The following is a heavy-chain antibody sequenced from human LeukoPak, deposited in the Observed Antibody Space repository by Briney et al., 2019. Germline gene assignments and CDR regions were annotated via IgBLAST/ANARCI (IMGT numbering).Heavy chain of an antibody. CDR2: INPNSGGT. J-gene: IGHJ3*02. CDR1: GYTFTSYY. Sequence: ASVKVSCKASGYTFTSYYMHWVRQAPGQGLEWMGRINPNSGGTNYAQKFQGRVTMTRDTSISTAYMELSRLGSDDTAVYYCARGGRSSWYEAGDAFDIWGQGTMVTVSS. D-gene: IGHD6-13*01. V-gene: IGHV1-2*06. CDR3: ARGGRSSWYEAGDAFDI.